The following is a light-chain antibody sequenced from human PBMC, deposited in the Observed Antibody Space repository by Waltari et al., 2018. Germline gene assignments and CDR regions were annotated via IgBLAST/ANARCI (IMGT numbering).Light chain of an antibody. Sequence: QSALTQPPSVSGSPGQSVTIPCTGSSSDVGGYKFVSWYQQYPGNAPKLIIYEVRQRPSGVPDRFSGSKSGNTASLTVSGLQAEDEADYYCNSYAGSNNWVFGGGTKLTVL. CDR3: NSYAGSNNWV. J-gene: IGLJ3*02. CDR2: EVR. CDR1: SSDVGGYKF. V-gene: IGLV2-8*01.